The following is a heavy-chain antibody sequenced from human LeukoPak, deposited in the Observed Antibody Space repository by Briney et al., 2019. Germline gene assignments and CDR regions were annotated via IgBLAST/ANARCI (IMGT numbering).Heavy chain of an antibody. CDR2: IYPGDSDT. J-gene: IGHJ3*02. D-gene: IGHD4-17*01. Sequence: GESLKISCKGSGYSFTSYWIGWVRQMPGKGLEWMGIIYPGDSDTRYSPSFQGQVTISADKSISTAYLQWSSLKASDTAMYYCARPPMVAAVTTGGDDAFDIWGQGTMVTVSS. V-gene: IGHV5-51*01. CDR1: GYSFTSYW. CDR3: ARPPMVAAVTTGGDDAFDI.